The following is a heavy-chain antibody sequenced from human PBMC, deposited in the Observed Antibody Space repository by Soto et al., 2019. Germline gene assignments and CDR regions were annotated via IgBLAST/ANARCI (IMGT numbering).Heavy chain of an antibody. CDR1: GFAFHGYT. D-gene: IGHD5-12*01. Sequence: GGSLRLSCAASGFAFHGYTINWVRQAPGRGLEWVSSISGSGSFIYYADSVRGRFTVSRDNARNSLFLQMDSLRADDTAVYYCAGDSGYLSMDAWGQGTTVTVSS. V-gene: IGHV3-21*01. CDR2: ISGSGSFI. CDR3: AGDSGYLSMDA. J-gene: IGHJ6*02.